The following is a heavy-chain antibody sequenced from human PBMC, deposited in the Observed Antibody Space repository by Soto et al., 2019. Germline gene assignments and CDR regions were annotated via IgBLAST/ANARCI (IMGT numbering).Heavy chain of an antibody. J-gene: IGHJ4*02. CDR2: IYWDDDQ. Sequence: QITLKESGPTLVKPTQTLTLTCNVSGVSLSTGEVGVGWIRQPPGKALEWLALIYWDDDQRSSPSLKSRLTITKDTSKNQVVLTMTNMAPVDTATYYCAHIRAAKFDYWGQGTLVTVS. V-gene: IGHV2-5*02. CDR1: GVSLSTGEVG. CDR3: AHIRAAKFDY. D-gene: IGHD2-15*01.